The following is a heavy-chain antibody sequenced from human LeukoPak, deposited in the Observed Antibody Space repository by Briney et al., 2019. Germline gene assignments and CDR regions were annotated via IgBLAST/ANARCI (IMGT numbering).Heavy chain of an antibody. V-gene: IGHV4-34*01. D-gene: IGHD3-22*01. Sequence: PSETLSLTCAVYGGSFSGYYWSWIRQPPGKGLEWIGEINHSGSTNYNPSLKSRVSISVDTSKNQFSLKLSSVTAADTAVYYCARHLWGSHYYDNSGYYESYFDYWGQGTLVTVSS. CDR3: ARHLWGSHYYDNSGYYESYFDY. J-gene: IGHJ4*02. CDR1: GGSFSGYY. CDR2: INHSGST.